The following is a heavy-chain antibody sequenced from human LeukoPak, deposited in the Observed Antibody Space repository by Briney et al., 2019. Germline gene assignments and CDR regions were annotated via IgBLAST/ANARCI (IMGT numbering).Heavy chain of an antibody. CDR1: GFTFSNYA. Sequence: GRSLRLSCAASGFTFSNYAIHWVRQAPGKGLEWVAVISYDGSNKYYADSVKGRFTISRDNSKNALYLQMNSLRAEDTAVYYCARARVDIAMFTWLNWYFDLWGRGTLSLSPQ. V-gene: IGHV3-30-3*01. D-gene: IGHD5-18*01. J-gene: IGHJ2*01. CDR2: ISYDGSNK. CDR3: ARARVDIAMFTWLNWYFDL.